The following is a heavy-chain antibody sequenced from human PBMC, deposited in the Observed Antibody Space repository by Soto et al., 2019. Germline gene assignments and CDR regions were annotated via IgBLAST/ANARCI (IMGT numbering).Heavy chain of an antibody. CDR1: GFTFSSYA. CDR3: AKYQPMTQPRPYFDY. D-gene: IGHD3-22*01. V-gene: IGHV3-23*01. Sequence: EVQLLESGGDLIQPGGSLRLSCAASGFTFSSYAMSWVRQAPGKGLGWVSAISSTGGSPFYADSVKGRFTISRDNSRNTLYLQMTSLRAEDTAIYYCAKYQPMTQPRPYFDYWGQGTLVTVSS. CDR2: ISSTGGSP. J-gene: IGHJ4*02.